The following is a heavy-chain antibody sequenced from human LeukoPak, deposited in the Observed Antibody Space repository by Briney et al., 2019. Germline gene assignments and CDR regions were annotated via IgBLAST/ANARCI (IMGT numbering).Heavy chain of an antibody. D-gene: IGHD3-22*01. J-gene: IGHJ4*02. CDR2: IRYDGSNK. CDR1: GFTFSSYG. CDR3: ARVRSPVYYYDSSGYHDGAIGY. Sequence: PGGSLRLSCAASGFTFSSYGMHWVRQAPGKGLEWVAFIRYDGSNKYYADSVKGRFTISRDNSKNTLYLQMNSLRADDTAVYYCARVRSPVYYYDSSGYHDGAIGYWGQGTLVTVSS. V-gene: IGHV3-30*02.